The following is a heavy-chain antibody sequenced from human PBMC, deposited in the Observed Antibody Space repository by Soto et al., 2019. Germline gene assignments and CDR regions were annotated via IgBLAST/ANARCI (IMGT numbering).Heavy chain of an antibody. J-gene: IGHJ6*02. Sequence: QVQLVQSGAEVKKPGSSVKVSCKASGGTFSSYAISWVRQAPGQGLEWMGGIIPIFGTANYAQKFQGRVTITADESTSTAYMELSSLRSEDTAVYYCAKDGWAGDSSGYRYYYYYGMDVWGQGTTVTVSS. CDR2: IIPIFGTA. D-gene: IGHD3-22*01. CDR1: GGTFSSYA. CDR3: AKDGWAGDSSGYRYYYYYGMDV. V-gene: IGHV1-69*01.